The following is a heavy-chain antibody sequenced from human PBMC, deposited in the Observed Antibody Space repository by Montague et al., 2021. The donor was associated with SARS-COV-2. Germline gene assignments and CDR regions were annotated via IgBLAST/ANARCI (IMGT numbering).Heavy chain of an antibody. CDR3: ARGHLSVSMIVVVFTSASYYLDS. CDR2: IKQSGRT. J-gene: IGHJ4*02. Sequence: SETLSLTCAVYGGSFGDDHWSWIRQPPGKGLEWIGDIKQSGRTNYNPSLKSRVTISVDTSKNQFSLKVTSLTAADTAVYFCARGHLSVSMIVVVFTSASYYLDSGGKGARVTVSS. CDR1: GGSFGDDH. V-gene: IGHV4-34*01. D-gene: IGHD3-22*01.